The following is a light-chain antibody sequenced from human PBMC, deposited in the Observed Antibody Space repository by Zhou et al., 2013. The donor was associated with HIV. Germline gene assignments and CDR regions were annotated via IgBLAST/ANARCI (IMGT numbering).Light chain of an antibody. CDR1: QDISKY. J-gene: IGKJ2*01. CDR3: QQFHPPMYT. V-gene: IGKV1-33*01. Sequence: DIQMTQSPSSLSASVGDRVTITCQASQDISKYLNWYQQKPGKAPKLLIYDASNLETGVPSRFSGSGSGTDFTFTISSLQPEDIATYYCQQFHPPMYTFGPGDRSWRSN. CDR2: DAS.